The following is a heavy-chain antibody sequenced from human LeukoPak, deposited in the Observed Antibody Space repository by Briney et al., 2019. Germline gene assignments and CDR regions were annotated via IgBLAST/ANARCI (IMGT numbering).Heavy chain of an antibody. Sequence: GGSLRLSCAASRFTFDDYAMHWVRQAPGKGLEWVSGISWNSGSIGYADSVKGRFTISRDNAKNSLYLQMNSLRAEDTALYYCAKYGSGSYYNVRAAFDIWGQGTMVTVSS. D-gene: IGHD3-10*01. CDR2: ISWNSGSI. J-gene: IGHJ3*02. V-gene: IGHV3-9*01. CDR1: RFTFDDYA. CDR3: AKYGSGSYYNVRAAFDI.